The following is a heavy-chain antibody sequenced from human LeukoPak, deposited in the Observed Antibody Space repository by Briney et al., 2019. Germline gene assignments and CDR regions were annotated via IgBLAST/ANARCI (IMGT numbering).Heavy chain of an antibody. D-gene: IGHD2-15*01. CDR3: AREYCSGGSCYNDAFDI. CDR1: GFTFSSYS. J-gene: IGHJ3*02. CDR2: ISSSSSYI. Sequence: PGGSLRLSCAASGFTFSSYSMNWVRQAPGKGLEWVSSISSSSSYIYYADSVKGRFTISRDNAKNSLYLLMNSLRAEDTAVYYCAREYCSGGSCYNDAFDIWGQGTMVTVS. V-gene: IGHV3-21*01.